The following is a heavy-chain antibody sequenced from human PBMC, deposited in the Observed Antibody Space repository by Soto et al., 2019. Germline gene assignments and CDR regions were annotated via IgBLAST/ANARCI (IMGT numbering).Heavy chain of an antibody. J-gene: IGHJ4*02. CDR1: GGSISSYH. CDR2: IYYSGST. Sequence: NPSETLSLTCTVSGGSISSYHWSWIRQPPGKGLEWIGYIYYSGSTNYNPSLKSRVTISVDTSKNQFSLKLSSVTAADTAVYYCARYKRTYYYDSSGYYLWYFDYWGQGTLVTVSS. CDR3: ARYKRTYYYDSSGYYLWYFDY. D-gene: IGHD3-22*01. V-gene: IGHV4-59*01.